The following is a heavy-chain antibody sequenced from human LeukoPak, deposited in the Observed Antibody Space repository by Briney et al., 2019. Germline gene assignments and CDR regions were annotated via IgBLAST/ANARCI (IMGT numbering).Heavy chain of an antibody. J-gene: IGHJ1*01. V-gene: IGHV4-59*01. CDR3: ARDAGGGRYCSSTSCPPGVYFQH. CDR1: GGSISSYY. D-gene: IGHD2-2*01. Sequence: SETLSLTCTVSGGSISSYYWSWIRQPPGKGLEWIGYIYYSGSTNYNPSLKSRVTISVDTSKNQFSLKLSSVTAADTAVYYCARDAGGGRYCSSTSCPPGVYFQHWGQGTLVTVSS. CDR2: IYYSGST.